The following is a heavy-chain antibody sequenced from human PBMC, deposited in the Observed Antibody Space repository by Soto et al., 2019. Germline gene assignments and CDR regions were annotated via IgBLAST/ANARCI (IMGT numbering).Heavy chain of an antibody. D-gene: IGHD1-7*01. J-gene: IGHJ6*02. Sequence: GGSLRLSCAASGFTFSSYWMSWVRQAPGKGLEWVANIKQDGSEKYYVDSVKSRFTISRDNAKNSLYLQMNSLRAEDTAVYYCARDWNYWYYYGMDVWGQGTTVTVSS. CDR2: IKQDGSEK. CDR1: GFTFSSYW. V-gene: IGHV3-7*03. CDR3: ARDWNYWYYYGMDV.